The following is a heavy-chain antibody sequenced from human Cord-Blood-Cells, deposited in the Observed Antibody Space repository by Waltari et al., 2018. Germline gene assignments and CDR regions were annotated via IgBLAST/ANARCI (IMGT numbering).Heavy chain of an antibody. CDR2: ISSSSSYI. CDR3: ARDLAAAGFDY. CDR1: GFPFSSYS. Sequence: EVQLVASGGGLVKPGGSLRLSCAASGFPFSSYSLNWFRQAPGKGLEWVSSISSSSSYIYYADSVKGRFTISRDNAKNSLYLQMNSLRAEDTAVYYCARDLAAAGFDYWGQGTLVTVSS. D-gene: IGHD6-13*01. J-gene: IGHJ4*02. V-gene: IGHV3-21*01.